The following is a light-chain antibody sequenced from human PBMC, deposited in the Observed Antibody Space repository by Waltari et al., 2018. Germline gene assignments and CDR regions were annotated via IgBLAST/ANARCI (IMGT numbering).Light chain of an antibody. V-gene: IGLV4-69*01. CDR2: LNSDGSH. Sequence: QLVLTQSPSASASLGASVKLTCTLSSGHTNYAIAWHQQQPEKGPRYLMKLNSDGSHTKGDGIPDRFSGSSSGAERHLTISSLQSEDEADYYCQTWATGIQVFGGGTKLTVL. J-gene: IGLJ2*01. CDR3: QTWATGIQV. CDR1: SGHTNYA.